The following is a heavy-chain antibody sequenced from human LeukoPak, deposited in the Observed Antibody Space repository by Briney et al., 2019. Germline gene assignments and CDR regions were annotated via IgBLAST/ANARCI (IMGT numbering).Heavy chain of an antibody. V-gene: IGHV3-53*01. CDR3: ARGGDTMIFGYFDY. CDR1: GFSFSSYW. D-gene: IGHD3/OR15-3a*01. Sequence: QTGGSLRLSCAASGFSFSSYWMHWVRQAPGKGLEWVSVIYSGGSTYYADSVKGRFTISRDNSKNTLYLQMNSLRAEDTAVYYCARGGDTMIFGYFDYWGQGTLVTVSS. CDR2: IYSGGST. J-gene: IGHJ4*02.